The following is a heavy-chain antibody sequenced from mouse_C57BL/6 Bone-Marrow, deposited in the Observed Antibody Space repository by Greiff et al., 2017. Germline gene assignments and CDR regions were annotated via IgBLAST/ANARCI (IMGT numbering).Heavy chain of an antibody. CDR3: ARSGYYGYDGAY. V-gene: IGHV1-55*01. CDR1: GYTFTSYW. CDR2: IYPGSGST. D-gene: IGHD2-2*01. Sequence: QVQLKQPGAELVKPGASVKMSCKASGYTFTSYWITWVKQRPGQGLEWIGDIYPGSGSTNYNEKFKSKATLTVDTSSSTAYMQLSSLTSEDSAVYYCARSGYYGYDGAYWGQGTLVTVSA. J-gene: IGHJ3*01.